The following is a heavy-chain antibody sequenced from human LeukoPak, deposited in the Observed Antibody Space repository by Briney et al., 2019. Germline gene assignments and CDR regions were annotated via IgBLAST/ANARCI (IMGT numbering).Heavy chain of an antibody. CDR3: ARANPTTPIYYFDF. Sequence: PGGSLRLSCAASGFTFSGYWMSWVRQAPGKGLEWMANIKQEGSEKYYVDSVRGRLAISRDNDRNSLFLEMNTLRAEDTAVYYCARANPTTPIYYFDFWGRGTLVTVSS. CDR2: IKQEGSEK. D-gene: IGHD4-17*01. J-gene: IGHJ4*02. CDR1: GFTFSGYW. V-gene: IGHV3-7*01.